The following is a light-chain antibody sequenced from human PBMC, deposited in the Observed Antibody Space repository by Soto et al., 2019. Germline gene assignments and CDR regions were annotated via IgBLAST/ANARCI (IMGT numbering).Light chain of an antibody. CDR2: EGS. CDR3: CSYAGSSTWV. V-gene: IGLV2-23*01. Sequence: QSVLTQPASVSGSPGQSITISCTGTSSDVGSYNFVSWYQQHPGKAPKLMIYEGSKRPSGVSNRFSGSKSGNTASLTISGLQAEDEADYYCCSYAGSSTWVFGPGTKVTVL. CDR1: SSDVGSYNF. J-gene: IGLJ1*01.